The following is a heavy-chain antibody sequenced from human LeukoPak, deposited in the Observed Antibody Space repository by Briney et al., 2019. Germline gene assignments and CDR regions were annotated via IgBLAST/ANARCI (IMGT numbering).Heavy chain of an antibody. CDR2: IKQDGSET. CDR3: AAKLRRILVVLDAFDI. V-gene: IGHV3-7*01. CDR1: GFTFSSYW. D-gene: IGHD3-22*01. Sequence: AGGSLRLSCAASGFTFSSYWMTWVRQAPGKGLESVANIKQDGSETYYVDSVKDRFTISRDNAKNSLYLQMSSLRAEDTAVYYCAAKLRRILVVLDAFDIWGRGTMVTVSS. J-gene: IGHJ3*02.